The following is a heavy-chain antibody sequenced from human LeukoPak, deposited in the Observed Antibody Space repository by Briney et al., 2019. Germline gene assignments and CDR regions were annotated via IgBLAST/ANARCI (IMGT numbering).Heavy chain of an antibody. CDR2: INPNSGGT. Sequence: GASVKVSCKASGYTFTGYYMHWVRQAPGQGLEWMGWINPNSGGTNYAQKFQGRVTMTRDTSISTAYMGLSRLRSDDTAVYYCAREDVLGYCSSTSCSREVNFDYWGQGTQVTVSS. J-gene: IGHJ4*02. V-gene: IGHV1-2*02. CDR1: GYTFTGYY. CDR3: AREDVLGYCSSTSCSREVNFDY. D-gene: IGHD2-2*01.